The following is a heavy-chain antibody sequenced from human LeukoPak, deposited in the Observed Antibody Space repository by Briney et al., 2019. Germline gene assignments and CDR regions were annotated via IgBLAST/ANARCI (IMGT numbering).Heavy chain of an antibody. CDR3: ARAKMYCTGGSCYSDDAFDL. Sequence: GGSLRLSCAASGFTCSNYSMHWVRQTPDKGLQWVSSISISSNFIYYAESLRGRISISRDNAKNSLSLQMNSLRAEDTALYYCARAKMYCTGGSCYSDDAFDLWGQGTMVTVSS. J-gene: IGHJ3*01. D-gene: IGHD2-15*01. V-gene: IGHV3-21*01. CDR1: GFTCSNYS. CDR2: ISISSNFI.